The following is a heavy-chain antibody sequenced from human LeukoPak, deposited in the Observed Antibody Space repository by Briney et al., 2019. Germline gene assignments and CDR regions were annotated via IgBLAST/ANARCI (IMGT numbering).Heavy chain of an antibody. CDR3: ARDEGLSYHVFDI. Sequence: SVKVSCKASGGTFSSYAISWVRQAPGQGLEWMGRIIPILGVTNYAQKFQGIITITADKSTPTAYMELSSLRSEDTAVYYCARDEGLSYHVFDIWGQGTVVIVSS. CDR1: GGTFSSYA. J-gene: IGHJ3*02. D-gene: IGHD2/OR15-2a*01. CDR2: IIPILGVT. V-gene: IGHV1-69*04.